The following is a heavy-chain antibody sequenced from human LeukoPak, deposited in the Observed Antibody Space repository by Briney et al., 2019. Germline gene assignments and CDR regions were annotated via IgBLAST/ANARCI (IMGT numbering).Heavy chain of an antibody. D-gene: IGHD3-10*01. CDR3: ARGGMYYYGSGSYYTGTVNWFDP. CDR1: GDSISSTTSY. J-gene: IGHJ5*02. Sequence: PSETLSLTCTVSGDSISSTTSYWGWIRQPPGKGLEWIGNIYYTGSAYYNPSLKSRVTISIDTSKKQFSLRLTSVTAADTAVYYCARGGMYYYGSGSYYTGTVNWFDPWGQGTLVTVSS. V-gene: IGHV4-39*07. CDR2: IYYTGSA.